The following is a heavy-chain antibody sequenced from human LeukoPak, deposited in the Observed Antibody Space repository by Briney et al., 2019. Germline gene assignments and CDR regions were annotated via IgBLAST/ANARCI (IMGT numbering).Heavy chain of an antibody. CDR2: IHNDGSS. CDR1: GFTVSNNY. J-gene: IGHJ4*02. CDR3: ARDRPFGGVLDFDY. V-gene: IGHV3-66*01. D-gene: IGHD3-16*01. Sequence: GGSLIHSCVASGFTVSNNYMSWVRQAPGKGLEWVPVIHNDGSSYYADSVKGRFTISRDNSKNTLYLQMNSLRDEDTAVYYCARDRPFGGVLDFDYWGQGTLVTVSS.